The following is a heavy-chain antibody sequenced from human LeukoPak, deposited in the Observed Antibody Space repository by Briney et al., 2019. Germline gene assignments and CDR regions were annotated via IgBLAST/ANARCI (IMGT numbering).Heavy chain of an antibody. CDR1: GFTFSSYA. CDR2: ISYDGSNK. D-gene: IGHD5-24*01. CDR3: ARGRRWLQLYGSDY. V-gene: IGHV3-30-3*01. J-gene: IGHJ4*02. Sequence: GGSLRLSCAASGFTFSSYAMHWVRQAPGKGLEWVAVISYDGSNKYYADSVKGRSTISRDNSKNTLYLQMNSLRAEDTAVYYCARGRRWLQLYGSDYWGQGTLVTVSS.